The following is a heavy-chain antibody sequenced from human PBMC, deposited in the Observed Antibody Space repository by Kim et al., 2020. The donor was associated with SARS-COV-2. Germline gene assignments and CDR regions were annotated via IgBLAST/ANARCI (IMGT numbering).Heavy chain of an antibody. Sequence: SETLSLTCTVSGGSISRSNSHWGWIRQPPGKGLEWIGSVYYSGSTFYNPSLKSRVTISVDTSENQFSLKLTSVTAADTAVYYCARLEMTGIGGMGWFDP. J-gene: IGHJ5*02. D-gene: IGHD1-1*01. CDR1: GGSISRSNSH. CDR3: ARLEMTGIGGMGWFDP. V-gene: IGHV4-39*01. CDR2: VYYSGST.